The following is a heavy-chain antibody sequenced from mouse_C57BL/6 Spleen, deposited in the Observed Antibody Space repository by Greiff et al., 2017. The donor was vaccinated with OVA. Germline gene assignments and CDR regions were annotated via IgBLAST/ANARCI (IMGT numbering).Heavy chain of an antibody. J-gene: IGHJ4*01. D-gene: IGHD2-3*01. Sequence: QVQLQQSGAELARPGASVKLSCKASGYTFTSYGISWVKQRTGQGLEWIGEIYPRSGNTYYNEKFKGKATLTADKSSSTAYMELRSLTSEDSAVYFCARIDGYWDYYAMDYWGQGTSVTVSS. CDR2: IYPRSGNT. CDR1: GYTFTSYG. CDR3: ARIDGYWDYYAMDY. V-gene: IGHV1-81*01.